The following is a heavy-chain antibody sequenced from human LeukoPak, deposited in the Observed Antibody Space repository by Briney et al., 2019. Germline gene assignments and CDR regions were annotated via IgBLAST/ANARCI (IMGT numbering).Heavy chain of an antibody. Sequence: SVKVSCKASGGTFSSYAISWVRQAPGQGLEWMGGIIPIFGTANYAQKFQGRVTITADESTSTAYMELSSLRSEDTAVYYCARGDYYGSGSYPQPYWGQGTLVTVSS. V-gene: IGHV1-69*13. D-gene: IGHD3-10*01. CDR1: GGTFSSYA. J-gene: IGHJ4*02. CDR3: ARGDYYGSGSYPQPY. CDR2: IIPIFGTA.